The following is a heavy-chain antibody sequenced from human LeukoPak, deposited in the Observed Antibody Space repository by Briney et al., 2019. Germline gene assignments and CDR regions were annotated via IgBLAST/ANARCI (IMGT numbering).Heavy chain of an antibody. V-gene: IGHV1-69*13. Sequence: ASVKVSCKASGGTFSSYAISWVRQAPGQGLEWMGGIIPIFGTANYAQKFQGRVTITADESTSTAYMELSSLRSEDTAVYYCASMISCGGNSRGVFYYYGMDVWGQGTAVTVSS. CDR3: ASMISCGGNSRGVFYYYGMDV. J-gene: IGHJ6*02. D-gene: IGHD4-23*01. CDR2: IIPIFGTA. CDR1: GGTFSSYA.